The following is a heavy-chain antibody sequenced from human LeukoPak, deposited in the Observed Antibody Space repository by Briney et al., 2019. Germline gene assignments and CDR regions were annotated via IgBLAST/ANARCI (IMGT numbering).Heavy chain of an antibody. V-gene: IGHV4-31*02. CDR3: ATLMYYFDY. CDR1: GFTFSSYA. Sequence: LRLSCAASGFTFSSYAMSWVRQAPGKGLEWIGYIYYSGSTYYNPSLKSRVTISVDTSKNQFSLKLSSVTAADTAVYYCATLMYYFDYWGQGTLVTVSS. J-gene: IGHJ4*02. CDR2: IYYSGST.